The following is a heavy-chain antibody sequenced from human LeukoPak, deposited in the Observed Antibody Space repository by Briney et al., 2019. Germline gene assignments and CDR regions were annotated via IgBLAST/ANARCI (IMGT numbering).Heavy chain of an antibody. J-gene: IGHJ4*02. V-gene: IGHV3-23*01. D-gene: IGHD2-15*01. Sequence: GGSLRLSCAASGFTFSSYAMSWVRQAPGRGLEWVSAISGSGGSTYYADSVKGRFTISRDNSKNTLYLQMNSLRAEDTAVYYCAKDPSSGGSFSDYWGQGTLVTVSS. CDR2: ISGSGGST. CDR1: GFTFSSYA. CDR3: AKDPSSGGSFSDY.